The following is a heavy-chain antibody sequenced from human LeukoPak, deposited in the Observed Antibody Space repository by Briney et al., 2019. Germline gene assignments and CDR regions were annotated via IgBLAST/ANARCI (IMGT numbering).Heavy chain of an antibody. J-gene: IGHJ4*02. D-gene: IGHD6-19*01. CDR2: IYSGGST. Sequence: GGSLRLSCAASGFTVSSNYMSWVRQAPGKGLEWVSVIYSGGSTYYADSVKGRFTISRDNSKNTLYLQMKSLRAEDTAVYYCAKGPLIEVAGTTWDYWGQGTLVTVSS. CDR1: GFTVSSNY. V-gene: IGHV3-53*01. CDR3: AKGPLIEVAGTTWDY.